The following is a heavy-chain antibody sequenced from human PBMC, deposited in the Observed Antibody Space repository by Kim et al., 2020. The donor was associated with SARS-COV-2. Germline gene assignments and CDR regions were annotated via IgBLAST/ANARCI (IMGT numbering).Heavy chain of an antibody. CDR1: GFTFSSYA. V-gene: IGHV3-23*01. Sequence: GGSLRLSCAASGFTFSSYAMSWVRQAPGKGLEWVSAISGSGGSTYYADSVEGRFTISRDNSKNTLYLQMNSLRAEDTAVYYCAKSPKSETREDYGMDVWGQGTTVTVSS. CDR2: ISGSGGST. CDR3: AKSPKSETREDYGMDV. J-gene: IGHJ6*02. D-gene: IGHD2-15*01.